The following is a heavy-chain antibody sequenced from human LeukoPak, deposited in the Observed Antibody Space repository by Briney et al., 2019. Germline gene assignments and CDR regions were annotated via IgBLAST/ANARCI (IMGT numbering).Heavy chain of an antibody. J-gene: IGHJ1*01. CDR1: GGSISSSSYY. CDR3: ARHSPYSSSSLGYFQH. D-gene: IGHD6-6*01. Sequence: PSETLSLTCTVSGGSISSSSYYWGWIRQPPGKGLEWIGSIYYSGSTYYNPSLKSRVTISVDTSKNQFSLKLSSVTAADTAVYYCARHSPYSSSSLGYFQHWGQGTLVTVSS. V-gene: IGHV4-39*01. CDR2: IYYSGST.